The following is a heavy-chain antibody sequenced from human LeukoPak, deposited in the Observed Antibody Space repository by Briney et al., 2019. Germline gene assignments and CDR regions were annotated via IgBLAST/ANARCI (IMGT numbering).Heavy chain of an antibody. CDR3: ARHVYASYYYDSSGPEFDY. D-gene: IGHD3-22*01. Sequence: SETLSLTCTVSGGSISSYYWSWIRQPPGKGLEWIGYIYYSWSTNYNPSLKSRVTISVDTSKNQFSLKLSSVTAADTAVYYCARHVYASYYYDSSGPEFDYWGQGNLVTVSS. CDR1: GGSISSYY. J-gene: IGHJ4*02. CDR2: IYYSWST. V-gene: IGHV4-59*08.